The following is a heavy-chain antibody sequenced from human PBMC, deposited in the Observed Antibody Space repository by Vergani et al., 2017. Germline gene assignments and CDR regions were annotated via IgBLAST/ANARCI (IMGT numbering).Heavy chain of an antibody. CDR2: INTNTGNP. CDR3: ARDRENVLLWFGELFYPGYYYGMDV. J-gene: IGHJ6*02. V-gene: IGHV7-4-1*02. CDR1: GYSFTTYT. Sequence: QVQLVQSGSELKKPGASVKVSCKASGYSFTTYTMNWVRQAPGQGLEWMGWINTNTGNPTYAQGFTGRFVFSLDTSASTAYLQISSLNTEDTAVYYCARDRENVLLWFGELFYPGYYYGMDVWGQGTTVTVSS. D-gene: IGHD3-10*01.